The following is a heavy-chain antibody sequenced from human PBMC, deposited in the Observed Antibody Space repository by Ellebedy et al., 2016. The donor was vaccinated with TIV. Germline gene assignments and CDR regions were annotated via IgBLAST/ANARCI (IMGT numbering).Heavy chain of an antibody. J-gene: IGHJ4*02. CDR1: GGSFSGYY. CDR3: ARQLYCGGDCYSWGYFDY. V-gene: IGHV4-34*01. CDR2: IYYSGST. Sequence: MPSETLSLTCAVYGGSFSGYYWSWTRQPPGKGLEWIGSIYYSGSTYYNPSLKSRVTISVDTSKNQFSLKLSSVTAADTAVYYCARQLYCGGDCYSWGYFDYWGQGTLVTVSS. D-gene: IGHD2-21*02.